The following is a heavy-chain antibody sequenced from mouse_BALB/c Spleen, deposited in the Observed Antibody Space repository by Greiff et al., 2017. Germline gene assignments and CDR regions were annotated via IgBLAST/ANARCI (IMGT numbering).Heavy chain of an antibody. D-gene: IGHD2-3*01. CDR2: IWAGGST. Sequence: VNLVESGPGLVAPSQSLSITCTVSGFSLTSYGVHWVRQPPGKGLEWLGVIWAGGSTNYNSALMSRLSISKDNSKSQVFLKMNSLQTDDTAMYYCARDGYYLYAMDYWGQGTSVTVSS. J-gene: IGHJ4*01. CDR3: ARDGYYLYAMDY. V-gene: IGHV2-9*02. CDR1: GFSLTSYG.